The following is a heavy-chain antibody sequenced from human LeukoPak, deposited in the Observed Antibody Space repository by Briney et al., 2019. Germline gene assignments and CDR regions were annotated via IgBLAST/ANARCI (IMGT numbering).Heavy chain of an antibody. CDR1: GFTFSSYS. D-gene: IGHD3-9*01. J-gene: IGHJ6*03. V-gene: IGHV3-48*04. CDR3: ARESGALLRYFDWLSNMGYYYYYYMDV. CDR2: ISRSSSTI. Sequence: PGGSLRLSCAASGFTFSSYSMNWVRQAPGKGLEWVSYISRSSSTIYYADSVKGRFTISRDNAKNSLYLQMNSLRAEDTAVYYCARESGALLRYFDWLSNMGYYYYYYMDVWGKGTTVTVSS.